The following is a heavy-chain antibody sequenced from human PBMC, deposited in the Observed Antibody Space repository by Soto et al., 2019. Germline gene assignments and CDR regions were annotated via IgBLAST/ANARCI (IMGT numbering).Heavy chain of an antibody. V-gene: IGHV1-69*01. CDR1: GGNFITFA. Sequence: QVELVQSGAEVKKPGSSVKVSCKASGGNFITFAISWVRQAPGQGLEWMGEIIPISGTTKSAHKFQDRVTISADGSSSTVHMELRSLKSADTAIYFCAKKLGIDPFGSYGLDVWGQGTTVTVSS. CDR3: AKKLGIDPFGSYGLDV. J-gene: IGHJ6*02. D-gene: IGHD7-27*01. CDR2: IIPISGTT.